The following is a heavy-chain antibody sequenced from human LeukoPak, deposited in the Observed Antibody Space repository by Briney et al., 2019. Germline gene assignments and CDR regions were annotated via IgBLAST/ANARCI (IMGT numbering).Heavy chain of an antibody. J-gene: IGHJ6*02. D-gene: IGHD3-22*01. Sequence: GGSLRLSCAASGFTFSSYGMHWVRQAPGKGLEWVAVISYDGSNKYYADSVKGRFTISRDNSKNTLYLQMNSLRAEDTAVYYCAKGSRHYYDSSGYPTYYYYGMDVWGQGTTVTVSS. CDR1: GFTFSSYG. CDR2: ISYDGSNK. V-gene: IGHV3-30*18. CDR3: AKGSRHYYDSSGYPTYYYYGMDV.